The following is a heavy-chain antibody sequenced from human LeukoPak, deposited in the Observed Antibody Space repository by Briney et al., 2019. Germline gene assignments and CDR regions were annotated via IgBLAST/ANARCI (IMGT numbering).Heavy chain of an antibody. CDR2: ISGSGGNT. D-gene: IGHD3-10*01. CDR1: GFAFSSYV. J-gene: IGHJ4*02. V-gene: IGHV3-23*01. Sequence: AGGSLRLSCAASGFAFSSYVISWVRQAPGKGLEWVSTISGSGGNTYYADSVKGRFTISRDNSENTLYLQMNSLRAEDTAVYYCASGELLLFTYWGQGTLVTVSS. CDR3: ASGELLLFTY.